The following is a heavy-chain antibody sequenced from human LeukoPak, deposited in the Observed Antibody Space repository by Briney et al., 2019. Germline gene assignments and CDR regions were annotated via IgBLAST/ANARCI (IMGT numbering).Heavy chain of an antibody. J-gene: IGHJ4*02. CDR1: GGTFSSYA. V-gene: IGHV1-69*13. Sequence: ASVKVSCKASGGTFSSYAISWVGRAPGKGLEWMGGIIPIFGTANYAQKFQGRVTITADESTSTAYMELSSLRSEDTAVYYCARGVDYFDYWGQGTLVTVSS. CDR2: IIPIFGTA. CDR3: ARGVDYFDY.